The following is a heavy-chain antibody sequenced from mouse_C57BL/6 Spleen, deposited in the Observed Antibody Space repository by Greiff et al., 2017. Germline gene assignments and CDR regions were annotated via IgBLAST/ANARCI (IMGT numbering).Heavy chain of an antibody. V-gene: IGHV1-80*01. CDR2: IYPGDGDT. CDR1: GYAFSSYW. J-gene: IGHJ4*01. D-gene: IGHD3-1*01. CDR3: ARSGRRGYAMDY. Sequence: QVQLQQSGAELVKPGASVKISCKASGYAFSSYWMNWVKQRPGKGLEWIGQIYPGDGDTNYNGKFKGKATLTADKSSSPAYMQLSSLTSEDSAVYFCARSGRRGYAMDYWGQGTSVTVSS.